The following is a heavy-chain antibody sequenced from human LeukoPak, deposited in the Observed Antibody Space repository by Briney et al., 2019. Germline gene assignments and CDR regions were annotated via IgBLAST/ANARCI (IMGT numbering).Heavy chain of an antibody. CDR1: GYTFTGYY. CDR3: ARGEALGFPGFDY. Sequence: ASVKVSCKASGYTFTGYYMHWARQAPGQGLEWMGWINPNSGGTNCAQKFQGRVTMTRDTSISTAYVELSRLRSDDTAVYYCARGEALGFPGFDYWGQGTLVTVSS. V-gene: IGHV1-2*02. J-gene: IGHJ4*02. CDR2: INPNSGGT. D-gene: IGHD7-27*01.